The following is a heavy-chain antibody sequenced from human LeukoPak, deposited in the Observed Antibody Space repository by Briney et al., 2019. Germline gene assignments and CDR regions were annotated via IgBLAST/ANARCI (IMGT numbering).Heavy chain of an antibody. Sequence: PSETLSLTCAVYGGSFSGYYWSWIRQPPRKGQDWIGEINHSESTNYNPSLKSRVTISVDTSKNQSSLKLSSVTAADTAVYYCARADSWRARSPYYWGQGTLVTVSS. V-gene: IGHV4-34*01. CDR1: GGSFSGYY. J-gene: IGHJ4*02. CDR3: ARADSWRARSPYY. D-gene: IGHD6-6*01. CDR2: INHSEST.